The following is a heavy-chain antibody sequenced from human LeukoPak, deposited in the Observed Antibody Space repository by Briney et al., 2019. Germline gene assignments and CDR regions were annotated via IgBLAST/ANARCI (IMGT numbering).Heavy chain of an antibody. D-gene: IGHD6-13*01. CDR3: ARVGITAAGPYNWFDP. V-gene: IGHV1-46*01. Sequence: ASVNVSCKASGYTFTSYYMHWVRQAPGQGLEWMGIINPSGGSTSYAQKFQGRVTMTRDTSTSTVYMELSSLRSEDTAVYYCARVGITAAGPYNWFDPWGQGTLVTVSS. CDR1: GYTFTSYY. CDR2: INPSGGST. J-gene: IGHJ5*02.